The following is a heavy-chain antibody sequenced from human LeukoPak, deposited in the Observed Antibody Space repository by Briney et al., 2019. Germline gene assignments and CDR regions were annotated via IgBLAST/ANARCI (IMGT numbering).Heavy chain of an antibody. CDR1: GGSISSGGYY. CDR3: ARGGEGSGSYYNSY. V-gene: IGHV4-31*03. CDR2: IYYSGST. D-gene: IGHD3-10*01. J-gene: IGHJ4*02. Sequence: PSETLSLTCTVSGGSISSGGYYWSWIRQHPGKGLEWIGYIYYSGSTYYNPSLKSRVTISVDTSKNQFSLKLSSVTAADTAVYYCARGGEGSGSYYNSYWGQGTLVTVSS.